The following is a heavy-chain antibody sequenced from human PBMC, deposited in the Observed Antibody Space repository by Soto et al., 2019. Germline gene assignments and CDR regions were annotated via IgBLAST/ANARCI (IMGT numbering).Heavy chain of an antibody. CDR1: GYSFTSYW. CDR3: ARYRITFFGVSLAHDYGLAV. D-gene: IGHD3-3*01. J-gene: IGHJ6*02. Sequence: PGESLKISCKGSGYSFTSYWIGWVRQMPGKGLEWIGIIYPGDSDTRYSPSFQGQVTISADKSISTAYLQWSSLKASDTAMYYCARYRITFFGVSLAHDYGLAVSAQGTT. V-gene: IGHV5-51*01. CDR2: IYPGDSDT.